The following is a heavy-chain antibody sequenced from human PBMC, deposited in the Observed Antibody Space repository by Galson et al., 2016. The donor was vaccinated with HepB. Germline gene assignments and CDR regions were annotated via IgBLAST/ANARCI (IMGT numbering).Heavy chain of an antibody. Sequence: LRLSCAASGFTFSDYYMTWIRQAPGKGLEWVAYISSSGRTTYYADSVKGRFTISRDNPKTSLYLQMNSLRVVDTAVYYCARDWTGYSNGGWFDPWGRGTLVTVSS. CDR1: GFTFSDYY. J-gene: IGHJ5*02. V-gene: IGHV3-11*01. CDR2: ISSSGRTT. D-gene: IGHD6-19*01. CDR3: ARDWTGYSNGGWFDP.